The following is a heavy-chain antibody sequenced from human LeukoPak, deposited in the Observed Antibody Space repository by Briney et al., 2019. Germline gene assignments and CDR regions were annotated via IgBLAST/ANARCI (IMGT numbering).Heavy chain of an antibody. CDR3: GRGGNWNDF. J-gene: IGHJ4*02. D-gene: IGHD1-1*01. CDR2: IKPDGSDK. CDR1: GFTFSSYW. V-gene: IGHV3-7*03. Sequence: GSLRLSCVASGFTFSSYWMSWVRQAPGKGLEWVANIKPDGSDKDYVDSVKGRFSISRDNSKNLLYLQMNVLRAEDTAVYYCGRGGNWNDFWGQGTLVTVSS.